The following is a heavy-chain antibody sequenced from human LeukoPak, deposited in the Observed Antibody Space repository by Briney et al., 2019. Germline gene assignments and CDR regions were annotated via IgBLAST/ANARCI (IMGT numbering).Heavy chain of an antibody. J-gene: IGHJ4*02. V-gene: IGHV4-39*01. CDR1: GGSISSSSYY. D-gene: IGHD6-6*01. CDR3: ASTSSNIAARPFDY. Sequence: KTSETLSLTCTVSGGSISSSSYYWGWIRQPPGKGLEWIGSIYYSGSTYHNPSLQSRVTISADTSKNQFSLKLSSVTAADTAVYYCASTSSNIAARPFDYWGQGTLVTVPS. CDR2: IYYSGST.